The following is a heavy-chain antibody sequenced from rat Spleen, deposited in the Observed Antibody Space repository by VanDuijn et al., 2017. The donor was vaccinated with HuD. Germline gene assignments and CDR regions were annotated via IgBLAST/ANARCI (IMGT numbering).Heavy chain of an antibody. V-gene: IGHV5-29*01. D-gene: IGHD1-10*01. Sequence: EVELVESGGGLVQPGRSLKLSCAASGFTFSDYGMAWVRQAPTKGLEWVATISYDGSSTYYRDSVKGRFTISRDNAKSTLYLQMDSLRSEDTATYYCARPNNYVGLDYWGQGVMVTVSS. CDR2: ISYDGSST. CDR3: ARPNNYVGLDY. CDR1: GFTFSDYG. J-gene: IGHJ2*01.